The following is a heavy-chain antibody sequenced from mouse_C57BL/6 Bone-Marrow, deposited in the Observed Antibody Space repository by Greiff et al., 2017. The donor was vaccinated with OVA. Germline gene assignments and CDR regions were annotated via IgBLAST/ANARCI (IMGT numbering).Heavy chain of an antibody. Sequence: EVKLQESGPGMVKPSQSLSLTCTVTGYSITSGYDWHWIRHFPGNILEWMGYIRYSGSTNYNPSLKSRISFTHDTSKNHFFLKMSSVTTEDAAAYYCAGGGIYHAMDYWGQGTSVTVSS. CDR3: AGGGIYHAMDY. V-gene: IGHV3-1*01. CDR1: GYSITSGYD. CDR2: IRYSGST. J-gene: IGHJ4*01.